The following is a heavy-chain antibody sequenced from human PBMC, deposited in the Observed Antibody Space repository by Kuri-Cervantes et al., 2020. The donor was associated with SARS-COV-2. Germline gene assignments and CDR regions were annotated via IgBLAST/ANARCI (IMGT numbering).Heavy chain of an antibody. D-gene: IGHD1-1*01. J-gene: IGHJ2*01. V-gene: IGHV3-23*01. CDR1: GFTFSGYA. CDR2: ISDSGGST. CDR3: AKDNSENGRGYWYFDL. Sequence: GASLKISCAASGFTFSGYAMSWVRQAPGKGLEWVSAISDSGGSTYYADSVKGRFTISRDNSKNTLYLQMNTLRAEDTAVYYCAKDNSENGRGYWYFDLWGRGTLVTVSS.